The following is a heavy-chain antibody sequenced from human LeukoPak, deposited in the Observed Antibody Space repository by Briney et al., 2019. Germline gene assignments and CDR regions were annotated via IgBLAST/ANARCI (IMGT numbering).Heavy chain of an antibody. J-gene: IGHJ4*02. V-gene: IGHV4-4*07. CDR2: IYTSRST. Sequence: SETLSLTCTVYGGSISSYYWSWIRQPAGKGLEWIGRIYTSRSTNYNPSLKSRVTMSVDTSKNQFSLKLSSVTAADTAVYYCARDRQYQLLPYFDYWGQGTLVTVSS. D-gene: IGHD2-2*01. CDR3: ARDRQYQLLPYFDY. CDR1: GGSISSYY.